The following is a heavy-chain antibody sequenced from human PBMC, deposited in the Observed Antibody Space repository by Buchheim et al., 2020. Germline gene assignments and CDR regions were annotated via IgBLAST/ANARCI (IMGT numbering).Heavy chain of an antibody. CDR3: ATQEGYSSSWLQY. CDR2: IYYTGIT. CDR1: GGSISSGGYS. Sequence: QVQLQESGPGLVKPSQTLSLTCTVSGGSISSGGYSWSWVRPHPAKGLEYIGYIYYTGITYYNPSLLGRATISVDTSENQVSLELRSVTAADTALYYCATQEGYSSSWLQYWGQGTL. J-gene: IGHJ4*02. V-gene: IGHV4-31*03. D-gene: IGHD2-2*01.